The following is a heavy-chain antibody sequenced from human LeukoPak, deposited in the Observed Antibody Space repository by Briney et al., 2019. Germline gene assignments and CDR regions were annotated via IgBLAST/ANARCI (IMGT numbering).Heavy chain of an antibody. Sequence: GGSLRLSCVVSGFTVSNNYMTWVRQAPGKGLEWVSVIYSGGTTYYADSVKGRFTISRDNSKNTLYLQMNSLRGEDTAVYYCAKLVTHFDYWGQGTLVTVSS. D-gene: IGHD4-23*01. V-gene: IGHV3-53*01. J-gene: IGHJ4*02. CDR2: IYSGGTT. CDR3: AKLVTHFDY. CDR1: GFTVSNNY.